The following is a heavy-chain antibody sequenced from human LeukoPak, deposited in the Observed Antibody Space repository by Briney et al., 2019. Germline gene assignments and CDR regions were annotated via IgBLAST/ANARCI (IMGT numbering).Heavy chain of an antibody. D-gene: IGHD3-16*01. CDR1: GFTFSIYA. CDR2: INNNGGTT. V-gene: IGHV3-64D*06. J-gene: IGHJ3*02. Sequence: GGSLRLSCSASGFTFSIYAMHWVRQAPGKGLEYLSGINNNGGTTNYADSVKGRFTISRDNFKNTLYLQMSSLRPEDTAVYYCVKTMVTFGGIIRADAFDIWGQGTMVTVSS. CDR3: VKTMVTFGGIIRADAFDI.